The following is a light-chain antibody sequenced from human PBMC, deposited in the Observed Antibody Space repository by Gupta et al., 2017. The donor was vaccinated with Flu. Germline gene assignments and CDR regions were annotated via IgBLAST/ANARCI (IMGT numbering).Light chain of an antibody. CDR1: SSNIGSNY. CDR3: AAGDDSLS. V-gene: IGLV1-47*01. J-gene: IGLJ1*01. Sequence: SVLPQPPSASGTPGQRVTIACSGSSSNIGSNYVYGYQQLPGSDPKLLIFRDKQRPSGVPDRFSGSKSGTSASLAIRGLRSEDEADYYCAAGDDSLSLGTGTKVSVL. CDR2: RDK.